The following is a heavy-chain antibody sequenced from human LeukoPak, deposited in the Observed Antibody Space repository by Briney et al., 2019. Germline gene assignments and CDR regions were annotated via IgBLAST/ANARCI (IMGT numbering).Heavy chain of an antibody. CDR1: GFTFSSYS. V-gene: IGHV3-48*04. Sequence: PGGSLRLSCAASGFTFSSYSMNWVRQAPGKGLEWVSYISSSSSTIYYADSVKGRFTISRDNAKNSLYLQMNSLRAEDTAVYYCAKDIGLLWFGESMPSDAFDIWGQGTMVTVSS. D-gene: IGHD3-10*01. J-gene: IGHJ3*02. CDR3: AKDIGLLWFGESMPSDAFDI. CDR2: ISSSSSTI.